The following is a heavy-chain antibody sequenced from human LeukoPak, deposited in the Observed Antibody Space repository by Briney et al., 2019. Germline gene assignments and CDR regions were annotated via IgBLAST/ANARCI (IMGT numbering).Heavy chain of an antibody. Sequence: ASVKVSCKASGYTFTSYDINWVRQAPGQGLEWMGWMNPNSGNTGYAQKFQGRVTITRNTSISTAYMELSSLRSEDTAVYYCARGSSGATSQFDYWGQGTLVSVSS. CDR3: ARGSSGATSQFDY. J-gene: IGHJ4*02. CDR2: MNPNSGNT. V-gene: IGHV1-8*03. CDR1: GYTFTSYD. D-gene: IGHD3-10*01.